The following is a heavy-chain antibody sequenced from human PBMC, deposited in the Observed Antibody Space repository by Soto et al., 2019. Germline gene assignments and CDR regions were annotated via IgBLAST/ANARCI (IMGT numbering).Heavy chain of an antibody. Sequence: GASVKVSCKASGYTFTSFYVHWVRQAPGQGLEWMGISNPSGDITNYARKFQGRITMTRDTSTSTVYMELSSLRSEDTAVYYCVRDRDYYAGSGFWLFDYWGQGTLVTVSS. J-gene: IGHJ4*02. CDR1: GYTFTSFY. D-gene: IGHD3-22*01. V-gene: IGHV1-46*01. CDR2: SNPSGDIT. CDR3: VRDRDYYAGSGFWLFDY.